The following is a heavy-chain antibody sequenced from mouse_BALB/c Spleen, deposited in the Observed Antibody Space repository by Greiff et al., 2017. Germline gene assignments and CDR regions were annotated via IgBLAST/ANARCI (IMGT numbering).Heavy chain of an antibody. Sequence: QVQLQQSGPELVRPGVSVKISCKGSGYTFTDYAMHWVKQSPAKSLEWLGVISTYSGNTNYNQKFKGKATMTVDKSSSTAYMELARLTSEDSAIYYCASLITTPYWGQGTTLTVSS. CDR2: ISTYSGNT. J-gene: IGHJ2*01. CDR3: ASLITTPY. CDR1: GYTFTDYA. V-gene: IGHV1-67*01. D-gene: IGHD1-1*01.